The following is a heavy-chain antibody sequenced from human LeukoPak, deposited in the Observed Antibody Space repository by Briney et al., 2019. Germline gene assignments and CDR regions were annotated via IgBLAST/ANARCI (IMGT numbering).Heavy chain of an antibody. J-gene: IGHJ6*02. CDR1: GGTFTSYA. D-gene: IGHD3-10*01. V-gene: IGHV1-69*04. CDR2: IIPILGIA. Sequence: ASEKVSCKASGGTFTSYAISWVRQAPGQGLEWMGRIIPILGIANYAQKFQGRVTITADKSTSTAYMELSSLRSEDTAVYYCARVLITMVRGVITPHRYYYGMDVWGQGTTVTVSS. CDR3: ARVLITMVRGVITPHRYYYGMDV.